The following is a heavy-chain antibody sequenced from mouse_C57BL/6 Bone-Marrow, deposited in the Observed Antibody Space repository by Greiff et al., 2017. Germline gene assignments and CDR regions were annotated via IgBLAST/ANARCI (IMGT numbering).Heavy chain of an antibody. Sequence: VKLQESGPGLVAPSQSLSITCTVSGFSLTSYGVSWVRQPPGKGLEWLGVIWGDGSTNYPSALISRLSISKDNSKSQVFLKLNSLQTDDTATYYWAKHGYGSSYAPYAMDYWGQGTSVTVSS. D-gene: IGHD1-1*01. CDR3: AKHGYGSSYAPYAMDY. CDR2: IWGDGST. J-gene: IGHJ4*01. CDR1: GFSLTSYG. V-gene: IGHV2-3*01.